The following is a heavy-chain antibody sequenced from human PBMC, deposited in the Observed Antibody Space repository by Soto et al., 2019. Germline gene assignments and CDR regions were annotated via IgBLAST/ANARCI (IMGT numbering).Heavy chain of an antibody. CDR1: GGTFSSYA. CDR2: IIPIFGTA. D-gene: IGHD3-22*01. V-gene: IGHV1-69*12. J-gene: IGHJ2*01. CDR3: ATPLPRDDSSGYYYNWYFDL. Sequence: QVQLVQSGAEVKKPGSSVKVSCKASGGTFSSYAISWVRQAPGQGLEWMGGIIPIFGTANYAQKFQGRVTITADESTSTAYMELSSLRSEDTAVYYCATPLPRDDSSGYYYNWYFDLWGRGTLVAVSS.